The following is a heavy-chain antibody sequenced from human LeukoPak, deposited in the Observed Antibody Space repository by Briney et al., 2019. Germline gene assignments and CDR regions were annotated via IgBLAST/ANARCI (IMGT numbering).Heavy chain of an antibody. J-gene: IGHJ4*02. V-gene: IGHV4-31*03. D-gene: IGHD3-22*01. CDR1: GGSISSGGHY. CDR2: IYYSGNT. CDR3: ARADYLDSSGYFGKFEY. Sequence: PSQTMSLTCTVSGGSISSGGHYWSWIRQHPGKGLEWIGNIYYSGNTYYNPSLKGRVTISVDTSKNQFSLKLSSVTAADTAVYYCARADYLDSSGYFGKFEYWGQGTLVTVSS.